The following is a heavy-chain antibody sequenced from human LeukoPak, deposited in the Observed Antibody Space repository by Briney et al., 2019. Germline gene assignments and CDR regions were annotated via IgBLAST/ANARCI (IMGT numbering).Heavy chain of an antibody. J-gene: IGHJ4*02. V-gene: IGHV1-69*05. CDR3: ALGGRTIGGFWNYNM. D-gene: IGHD1-7*01. CDR1: GGALSTYG. Sequence: ASVKVSCKTSGGALSTYGVTWVRQAPGQGLEWMGGIIPVFATATYAQKFQGRFTITTDETTNTAYLEMGSLRSEDTAVYFCALGGRTIGGFWNYNMWGQGTLVSVSS. CDR2: IIPVFATA.